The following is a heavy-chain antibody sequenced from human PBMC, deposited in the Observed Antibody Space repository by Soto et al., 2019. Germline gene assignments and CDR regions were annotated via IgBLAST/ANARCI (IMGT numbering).Heavy chain of an antibody. V-gene: IGHV1-18*01. CDR1: GYTLTSYG. CDR3: ARDNSGDFWSGYSHYYFDY. D-gene: IGHD3-3*01. Sequence: ASVKVSCKTSGYTLTSYGISWVRQAPGQGLEWMGWISAYSGYTNYAQNLQGRLTMTTDTSTSIAYMELRSLRSDDTAVYYCARDNSGDFWSGYSHYYFDYWG. J-gene: IGHJ4*01. CDR2: ISAYSGYT.